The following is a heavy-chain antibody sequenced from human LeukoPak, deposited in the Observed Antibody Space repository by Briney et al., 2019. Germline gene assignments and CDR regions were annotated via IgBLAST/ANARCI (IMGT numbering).Heavy chain of an antibody. V-gene: IGHV3-23*01. CDR3: AKPPHYDSSGYYPS. Sequence: PGGSLRLSCAASGFTLSSYAMSWVRQAPGKGLGWVSAISGSVGSTYYADSVKGRFTISRDNSKNTLYLQMHSLRAEDTAVYYCAKPPHYDSSGYYPSWGQGTLVTVSS. CDR1: GFTLSSYA. D-gene: IGHD3-22*01. J-gene: IGHJ4*02. CDR2: ISGSVGST.